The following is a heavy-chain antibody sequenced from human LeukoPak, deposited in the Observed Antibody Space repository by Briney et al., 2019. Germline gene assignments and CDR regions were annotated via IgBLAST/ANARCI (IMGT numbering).Heavy chain of an antibody. Sequence: PSETLSLTCTVSGGSISSYYWSWIRQPAGKGLEWIGRIYPSGSTNYNPSLKSRLTMSVDTSKNPFSLKLSSVTAADTAVSYCARVRSSSWYSDLWGRGTLVTVSS. J-gene: IGHJ2*01. CDR2: IYPSGST. CDR1: GGSISSYY. CDR3: ARVRSSSWYSDL. D-gene: IGHD1-26*01. V-gene: IGHV4-4*07.